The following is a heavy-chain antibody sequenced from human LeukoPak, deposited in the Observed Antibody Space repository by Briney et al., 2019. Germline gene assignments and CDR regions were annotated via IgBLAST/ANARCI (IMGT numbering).Heavy chain of an antibody. Sequence: SETLSLTCTVSGGSISSYYWSWLRQPPGKGLAWIGYIYYSGSTKYKPSLKSRVTISVDTSKNQFSLKLSSVTAADTAVYYCARGRFLDAFDIWGQGTMVTVSS. V-gene: IGHV4-59*01. D-gene: IGHD3-3*01. J-gene: IGHJ3*02. CDR2: IYYSGST. CDR1: GGSISSYY. CDR3: ARGRFLDAFDI.